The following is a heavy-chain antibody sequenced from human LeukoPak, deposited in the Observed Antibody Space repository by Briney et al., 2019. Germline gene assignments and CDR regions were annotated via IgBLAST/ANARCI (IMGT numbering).Heavy chain of an antibody. D-gene: IGHD2-15*01. Sequence: SSETLSLTCAVYGGSFSGYYWSWIRQPPGKGLEWIGEINHSGSTNDNPSLKSRVTISVGTSKNQFSLKLSSVTAADTAVYYCARGRYCSGGSCYVDYWGQGTLVTVSS. CDR1: GGSFSGYY. J-gene: IGHJ4*02. CDR3: ARGRYCSGGSCYVDY. V-gene: IGHV4-34*01. CDR2: INHSGST.